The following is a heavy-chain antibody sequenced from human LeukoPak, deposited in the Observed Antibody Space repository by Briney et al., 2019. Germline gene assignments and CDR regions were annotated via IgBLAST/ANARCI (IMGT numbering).Heavy chain of an antibody. V-gene: IGHV4-31*03. J-gene: IGHJ5*02. CDR2: IYYSGST. CDR3: ARGTPYYDFWSGQSNWFDP. D-gene: IGHD3-3*01. CDR1: GGSISSGGYH. Sequence: SETLSLTCTVSGGSISSGGYHWSWIRQHPGKGLEWIGYIYYSGSTYYNPSLKSRVTISVDTSKNQFSLKLSSVTAADTAVYYCARGTPYYDFWSGQSNWFDPWGQGTLVTVSS.